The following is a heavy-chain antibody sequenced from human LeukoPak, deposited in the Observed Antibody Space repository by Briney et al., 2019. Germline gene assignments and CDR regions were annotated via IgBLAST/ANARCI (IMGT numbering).Heavy chain of an antibody. CDR3: ARGTKTGYTGYDWNY. Sequence: SETLSLTCTVSGGSISSYYWSWIRQPPGKGLEWIGYIYDIGSTSYNPSLKSRVTISVDTPSNQFSLMLTSVTAADTAVYYCARGTKTGYTGYDWNYWGQGSLVSVSS. D-gene: IGHD5-12*01. CDR2: IYDIGST. CDR1: GGSISSYY. J-gene: IGHJ4*02. V-gene: IGHV4-59*01.